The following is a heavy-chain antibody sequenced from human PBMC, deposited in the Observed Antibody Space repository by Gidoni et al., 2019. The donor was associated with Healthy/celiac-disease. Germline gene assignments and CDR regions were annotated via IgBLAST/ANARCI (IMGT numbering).Heavy chain of an antibody. CDR2: ISGSGGST. V-gene: IGHV3-23*01. CDR3: AKKISRWGNSNDNWFDP. CDR1: GFTFLSYA. Sequence: EVQLLESGGGLVQPGGSLRLSCSASGFTFLSYARGWGRQAPGKGLEWVSAISGSGGSTYYADSVKGRFTISRDNSKNTLYLQMNSLRAEDTAVYYCAKKISRWGNSNDNWFDPWGQGTLVTVSS. J-gene: IGHJ5*02. D-gene: IGHD7-27*01.